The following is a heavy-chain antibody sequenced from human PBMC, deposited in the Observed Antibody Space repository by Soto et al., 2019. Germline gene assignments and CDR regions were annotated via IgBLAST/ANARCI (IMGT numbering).Heavy chain of an antibody. D-gene: IGHD2-15*01. CDR2: INHSGST. V-gene: IGHV4-34*01. CDR1: GGSFSGYY. Sequence: SETLSLTCAVYGGSFSGYYWSWIRQPPGKGLEWIGEINHSGSTNYNPSLKSRVTISVDTSKNQFSLKLSSVTAADTAVYYCARGPEPTHLTMRPYYMDVWGKGTTVTVSS. J-gene: IGHJ6*03. CDR3: ARGPEPTHLTMRPYYMDV.